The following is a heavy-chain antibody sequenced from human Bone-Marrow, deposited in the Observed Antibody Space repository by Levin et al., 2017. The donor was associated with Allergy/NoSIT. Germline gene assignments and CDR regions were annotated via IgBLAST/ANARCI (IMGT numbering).Heavy chain of an antibody. Sequence: GGSLRLSCAASGFVLRSFTMTWVRQAPGKGLEWVSSISSSSTYIYYADSVKGRFSVSRDNAKNTLYLVMNSLRVEDTAVYYCARAVPGNNWFDPWGQGTLVTVSS. V-gene: IGHV3-21*06. CDR3: ARAVPGNNWFDP. J-gene: IGHJ5*02. D-gene: IGHD6-19*01. CDR2: ISSSSTYI. CDR1: GFVLRSFT.